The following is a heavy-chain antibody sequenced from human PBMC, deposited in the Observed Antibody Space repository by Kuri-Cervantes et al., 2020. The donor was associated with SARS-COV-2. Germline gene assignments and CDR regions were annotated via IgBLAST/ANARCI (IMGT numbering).Heavy chain of an antibody. V-gene: IGHV1-69*13. CDR3: ARDIVGAPYYYYYYMDV. CDR2: IIPIFGTA. J-gene: IGHJ6*03. D-gene: IGHD1-26*01. Sequence: SVKVSCKASGGTFSSYAISWVRQAPGQGLEWMGGIIPIFGTANYAQKFQGRVTITADESTSTAYMELSRLRSDDTAVYYCARDIVGAPYYYYYYMDVWGKGTTVTVSS. CDR1: GGTFSSYA.